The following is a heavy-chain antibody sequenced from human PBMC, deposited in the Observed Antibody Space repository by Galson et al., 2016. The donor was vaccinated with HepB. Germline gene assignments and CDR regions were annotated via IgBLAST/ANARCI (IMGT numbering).Heavy chain of an antibody. V-gene: IGHV3-23*01. D-gene: IGHD3-3*01. J-gene: IGHJ6*02. CDR2: ISGSGGST. CDR1: GFTFSSYA. CDR3: AKDLGFLEWLFFDTYYYYGMDV. Sequence: SLRLSCAASGFTFSSYAMSWVRQAPGKGLEWVPAISGSGGSTYYADSVKGRFTISRDNSTNTLYLQMNSLRAEDTAVYYCAKDLGFLEWLFFDTYYYYGMDVWGQGTTVTVSS.